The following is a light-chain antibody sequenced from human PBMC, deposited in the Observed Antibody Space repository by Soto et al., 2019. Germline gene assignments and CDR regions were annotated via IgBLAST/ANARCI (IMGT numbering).Light chain of an antibody. CDR3: QQYGSSPLT. CDR2: GAS. CDR1: QSVSSSY. Sequence: EIALTQSPGTLSLSPGERATLSCRASQSVSSSYLAWYQQKPGQAPRVLIYGASSRATGIPHRFGGSGSGTDFTLPISRLEPEDFAVYYCQQYGSSPLTFGGGTKVDIK. V-gene: IGKV3-20*01. J-gene: IGKJ4*01.